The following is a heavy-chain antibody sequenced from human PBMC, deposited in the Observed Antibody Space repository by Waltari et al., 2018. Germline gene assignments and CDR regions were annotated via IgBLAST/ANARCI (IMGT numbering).Heavy chain of an antibody. CDR3: SLYGVDPHLLFDS. CDR2: ISASGRT. V-gene: IGHV4-39*01. J-gene: IGHJ4*02. D-gene: IGHD3-10*01. Sequence: QLHLQESGPGLVTPSETLSLTCLVSGGSISRDNYLWGWIRQSPGKGLGWIAGISASGRTYYNPSLVSRVTVSVDTFKKQLSLNLRSVTAADMAVYYCSLYGVDPHLLFDSWGQGTLVTVSS. CDR1: GGSISRDNYL.